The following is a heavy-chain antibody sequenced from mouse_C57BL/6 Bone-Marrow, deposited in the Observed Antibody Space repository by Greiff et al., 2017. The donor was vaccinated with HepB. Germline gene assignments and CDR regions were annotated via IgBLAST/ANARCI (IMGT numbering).Heavy chain of an antibody. J-gene: IGHJ1*03. CDR2: IDPNSGGT. CDR3: ARETLYYYGRSYFDV. Sequence: QVQLQQSGAELVKPGASVKLSCKASGYTFTSYWMHWVKQRPGRGLEWIGRIDPNSGGTKYNEKFKGKATLTADKSSSTAYMQLNSLTYEDSAVYFCARETLYYYGRSYFDVWGTGTTVTVSS. D-gene: IGHD1-1*01. CDR1: GYTFTSYW. V-gene: IGHV1-62-3*01.